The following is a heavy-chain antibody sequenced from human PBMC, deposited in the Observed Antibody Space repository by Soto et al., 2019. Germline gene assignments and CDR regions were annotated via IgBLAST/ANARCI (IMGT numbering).Heavy chain of an antibody. D-gene: IGHD2-2*02. CDR1: GFTFSGSA. J-gene: IGHJ6*03. Sequence: GGSLRLSCAASGFTFSGSAMHWVRQASGKGLEWVGRIRSKANSYATAYAASVKGRFTISRDDSKNTAYLQMNSLKTEDTAVYYCTGGQVPAAIVPKDYYYYYMDVWGKGTTVTVSS. V-gene: IGHV3-73*01. CDR3: TGGQVPAAIVPKDYYYYYMDV. CDR2: IRSKANSYAT.